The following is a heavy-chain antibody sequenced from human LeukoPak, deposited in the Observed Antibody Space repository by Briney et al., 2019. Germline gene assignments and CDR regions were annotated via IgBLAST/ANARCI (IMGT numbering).Heavy chain of an antibody. CDR1: GFTFSCYG. Sequence: PGGSLRLSCAASGFTFSCYGMHWVRQAPGKGLEWVAFIRYDGSNKYYADSVKGRFTISRDNSKNTLYLQMNSLRAEDTAVYYCAKDGPKLRFLEWLLRNWYFDLWGRGTLVTVSS. CDR2: IRYDGSNK. V-gene: IGHV3-30*02. CDR3: AKDGPKLRFLEWLLRNWYFDL. D-gene: IGHD3-3*01. J-gene: IGHJ2*01.